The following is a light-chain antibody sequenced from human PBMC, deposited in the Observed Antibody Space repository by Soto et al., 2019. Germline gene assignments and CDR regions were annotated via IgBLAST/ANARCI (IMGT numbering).Light chain of an antibody. CDR2: DVS. Sequence: QSVLTQPASVSGSPGQSITISCTGTSSDVGGYNYVSWYQQHPGKAPKLMIYDVSNRPSGVSNRFSGSKSGNTASLTISGLQAEDEAVYYCSQYTSSSPPLYVFFGGGTTLPV. V-gene: IGLV2-14*01. CDR3: SQYTSSSPPLYVF. CDR1: SSDVGGYNY. J-gene: IGLJ2*01.